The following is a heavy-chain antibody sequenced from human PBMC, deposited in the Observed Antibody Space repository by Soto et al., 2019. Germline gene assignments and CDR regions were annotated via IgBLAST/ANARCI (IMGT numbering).Heavy chain of an antibody. CDR1: GFTFSDYY. J-gene: IGHJ6*02. Sequence: QVQLVESGGGLVKPGGSLRLSCAASGFTFSDYYMSWIRQAPGKGLEWVSYISSSSSYTNYADSVKGRFTISRDNAKNSLYLQMNSLRAEDTAVYYCATHQLYDFWSGYHYGMDVWGQGTTVTVSS. CDR2: ISSSSSYT. D-gene: IGHD3-3*01. CDR3: ATHQLYDFWSGYHYGMDV. V-gene: IGHV3-11*06.